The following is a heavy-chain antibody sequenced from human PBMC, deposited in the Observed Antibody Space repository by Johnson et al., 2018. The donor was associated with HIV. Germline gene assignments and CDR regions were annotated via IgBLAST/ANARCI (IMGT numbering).Heavy chain of an antibody. CDR1: GFTFSTYG. Sequence: EVQLVESGGGVVQPGRSLRLSCAASGFTFSTYGMHWVRQAPGKGLEWVAVIHPDGSEKYYVDSVKGRFTISRDNSKNSLYLKMNSLKTEDTAVYYCTTEVNMVQGLVWGQGTMVTVSS. J-gene: IGHJ3*01. CDR3: TTEVNMVQGLV. D-gene: IGHD3-10*01. V-gene: IGHV3-7*03. CDR2: IHPDGSEK.